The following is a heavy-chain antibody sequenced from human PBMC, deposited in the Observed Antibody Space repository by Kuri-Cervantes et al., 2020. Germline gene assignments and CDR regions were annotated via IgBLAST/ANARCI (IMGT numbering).Heavy chain of an antibody. CDR3: ARGAAAVSGYYYGMDV. CDR2: ISAYNGNT. V-gene: IGHV1-18*01. J-gene: IGHJ6*02. Sequence: ASVKVSCKASGGTFSSYAISWVRQAPGQGLEWMGWISAYNGNTNYAQKLQGRVTMTTDTSTSTAYMELRSLRSDDTAVYYCARGAAAVSGYYYGMDVWGQGTTVTVSS. D-gene: IGHD6-13*01. CDR1: GGTFSSYA.